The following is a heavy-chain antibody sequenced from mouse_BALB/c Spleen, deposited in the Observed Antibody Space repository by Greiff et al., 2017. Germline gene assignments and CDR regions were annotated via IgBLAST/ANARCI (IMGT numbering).Heavy chain of an antibody. CDR2: ISSGSCTI. Sequence: EVQVVESGGGLVQPGGSRKLSCAASGFTFSSFGMHWVRQAPEKGLEWVAYISSGSCTIYYADTVKGRFTISRDNPKNTLFLPMTSLRSEDTAMFYCARYDYDDFACWGQGTMVTVSA. J-gene: IGHJ3*01. CDR3: ARYDYDDFAC. D-gene: IGHD2-4*01. V-gene: IGHV5-17*02. CDR1: GFTFSSFG.